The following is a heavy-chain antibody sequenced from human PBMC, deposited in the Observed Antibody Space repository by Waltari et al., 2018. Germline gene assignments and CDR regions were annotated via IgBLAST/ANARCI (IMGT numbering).Heavy chain of an antibody. D-gene: IGHD2-8*02. CDR2: GKPEGGGK. CDR1: GFRFSSYW. Sequence: EVQLVESGGGLVQPGGSLRLSCAVSGFRFSSYWMSWDRQGPGRGVGWVANGKPEGGGKQYLDSVKGRFTMSRDNAKNSVYMQMNSLGVEDTAVYYCVRWRCEQREFDYWGQGTLVTVSS. CDR3: VRWRCEQREFDY. V-gene: IGHV3-7*01. J-gene: IGHJ4*02.